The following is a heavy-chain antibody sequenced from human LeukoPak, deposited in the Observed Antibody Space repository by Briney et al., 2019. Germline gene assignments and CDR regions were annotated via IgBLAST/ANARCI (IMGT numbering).Heavy chain of an antibody. V-gene: IGHV4-39*01. D-gene: IGHD6-19*01. CDR2: IYYSGST. CDR3: ARLAVAGTVIDY. Sequence: NPSDTLSLTCTVSSGSISSSSYFWGWIRQPPGKGLEWIGRIYYSGSTYFNPSLGSLVTISVDTSRNQFSLKLSSVTAADTAVYYCARLAVAGTVIDYWGQGTLVTVSS. J-gene: IGHJ4*02. CDR1: SGSISSSSYF.